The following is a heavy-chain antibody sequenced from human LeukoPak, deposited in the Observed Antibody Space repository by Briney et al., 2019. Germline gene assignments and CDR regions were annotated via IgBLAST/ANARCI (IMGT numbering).Heavy chain of an antibody. J-gene: IGHJ4*02. D-gene: IGHD3-10*01. CDR2: LYSGGRT. Sequence: GGSLRLSCAASGFTVTSNYMSWVRQAPGKGLEWVSVLYSGGRTDYADSVKGRFTISRDNSKNTLYLQMNSLRAEDTAVYYCARENGRGVIRPYFDYWGQGTLVTVSS. CDR3: ARENGRGVIRPYFDY. CDR1: GFTVTSNY. V-gene: IGHV3-66*01.